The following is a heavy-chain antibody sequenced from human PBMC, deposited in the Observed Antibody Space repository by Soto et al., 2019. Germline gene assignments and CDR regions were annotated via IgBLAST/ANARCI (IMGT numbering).Heavy chain of an antibody. CDR2: IIPIFGTA. D-gene: IGHD3-22*01. V-gene: IGHV1-69*13. CDR1: GGTFSSYA. Sequence: SVKVSCKASGGTFSSYAISWVRQAPGQGLEWMGGIIPIFGTANYAQKFQGRVTITADESTSTAYMELSSLRSEDTAVYYCARDSYYYDSSGYYPDAFDTWGQGTMVTVSS. CDR3: ARDSYYYDSSGYYPDAFDT. J-gene: IGHJ3*02.